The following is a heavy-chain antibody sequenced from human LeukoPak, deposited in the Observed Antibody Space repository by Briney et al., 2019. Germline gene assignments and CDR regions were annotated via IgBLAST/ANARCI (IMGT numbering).Heavy chain of an antibody. CDR3: ARDFSLVVGASDS. CDR2: MALSGGPT. V-gene: IGHV3-23*01. J-gene: IGHJ5*02. CDR1: GFTFSAYA. Sequence: PGGSLRLSCAASGFTFSAYAMAWVRRPPGRGLEWVSTMALSGGPTHYADAVEGRFTISRDDSKSTLYLHINNLRAGDTAVYYCARDFSLVVGASDSWGKGTLVTVSS. D-gene: IGHD1-26*01.